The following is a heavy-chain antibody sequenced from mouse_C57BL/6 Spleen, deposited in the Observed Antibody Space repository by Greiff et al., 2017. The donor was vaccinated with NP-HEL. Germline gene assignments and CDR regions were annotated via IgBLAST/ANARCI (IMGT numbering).Heavy chain of an antibody. Sequence: QVHVKQPGTELVKPGASVKLSCKASGYTFTSYWMHWVKQRPGQGLEWIGNINPSNGGTNYNEKFKSKATLTVDKSSSTAYMQLSSLTSEDSAVYYCARLLITTVAQCYFDYWGQGTTLTVSS. CDR2: INPSNGGT. J-gene: IGHJ2*01. CDR1: GYTFTSYW. V-gene: IGHV1-53*01. D-gene: IGHD1-1*01. CDR3: ARLLITTVAQCYFDY.